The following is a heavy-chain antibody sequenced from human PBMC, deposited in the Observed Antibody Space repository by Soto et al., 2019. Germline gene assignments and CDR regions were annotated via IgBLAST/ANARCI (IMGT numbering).Heavy chain of an antibody. CDR3: ARVRAPAAYYFDY. V-gene: IGHV4-30-2*01. Sequence: QLQLQESGSGLVKPSQTLSLTCAVSGGSISSGGYSWSWIRQPPGKGLEWIGYIYHSGSTYYNPSIKSRVNMSVDRSKNQFTLKLSSVTAADTAVYYCARVRAPAAYYFDYWGQGTLVTVTS. CDR2: IYHSGST. CDR1: GGSISSGGYS. J-gene: IGHJ4*02. D-gene: IGHD2-2*01.